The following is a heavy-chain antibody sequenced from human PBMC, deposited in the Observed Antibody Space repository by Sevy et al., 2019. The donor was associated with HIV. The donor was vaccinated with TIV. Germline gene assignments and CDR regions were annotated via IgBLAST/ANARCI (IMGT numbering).Heavy chain of an antibody. Sequence: GGSLRLSCAASGFIFSNSWMTWVRQAPGKGLEWVGHIKRKADGETTDYAAPVKGRFTISRDVSKSTLYLQMNSLKTEDTAVYYCFETFTEFDYWGQGTLVTVSS. V-gene: IGHV3-15*01. J-gene: IGHJ4*02. CDR1: GFIFSNSW. D-gene: IGHD3-16*01. CDR2: IKRKADGETT. CDR3: FETFTEFDY.